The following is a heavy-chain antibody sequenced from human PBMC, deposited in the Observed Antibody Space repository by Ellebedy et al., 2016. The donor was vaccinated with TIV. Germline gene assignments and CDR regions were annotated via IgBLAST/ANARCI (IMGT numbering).Heavy chain of an antibody. CDR3: ARVRDYGGNGFDY. J-gene: IGHJ4*02. D-gene: IGHD4-23*01. CDR1: GGSFSGYY. CDR2: ISYDGSNK. V-gene: IGHV3-30*03. Sequence: PSETLSLTCAVYGGSFSGYYWSWVRQAPGKGLEWVAVISYDGSNKYYADSVKGRFTISRDNSKNTLYLQMNSLRAEDTAVYYCARVRDYGGNGFDYWGQGTLVTVSS.